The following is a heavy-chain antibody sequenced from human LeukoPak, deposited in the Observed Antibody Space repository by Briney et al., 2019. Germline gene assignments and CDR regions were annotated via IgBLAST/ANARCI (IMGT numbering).Heavy chain of an antibody. J-gene: IGHJ3*02. D-gene: IGHD3-10*01. CDR1: GFTFSSYW. CDR3: ARTHRITMVRGVIIRGDAFDI. CDR2: IKQDGSEK. V-gene: IGHV3-7*01. Sequence: PGGSLRLSCAASGFTFSSYWMSWVRQAPGKGLEWVANIKQDGSEKYYVDSVKGRFTISRDNAKNSLYLQMNSLRAEDTAVYYCARTHRITMVRGVIIRGDAFDIWGQGTMVTVSS.